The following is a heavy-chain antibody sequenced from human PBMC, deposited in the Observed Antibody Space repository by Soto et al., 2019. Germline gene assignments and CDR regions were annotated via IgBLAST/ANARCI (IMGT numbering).Heavy chain of an antibody. CDR2: IIPIFGTA. J-gene: IGHJ6*01. D-gene: IGHD2-15*01. V-gene: IGHV1-69*06. CDR1: GGTCSSYA. CDR3: AASSGGAYYYGMDV. Sequence: SVKVSCKASGGTCSSYAISCVRQAPGQGLEWMGGIIPIFGTANYAQKFQGRVTITADKSPSTAYLELSSLRSEDMGVYCCAASSGGAYYYGMDVWGQGTTVTVSS.